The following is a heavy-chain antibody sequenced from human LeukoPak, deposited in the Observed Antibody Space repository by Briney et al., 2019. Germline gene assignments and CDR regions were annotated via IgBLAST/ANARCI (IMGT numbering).Heavy chain of an antibody. V-gene: IGHV4-59*01. CDR2: IYYSGST. D-gene: IGHD4-23*01. CDR1: GXSITSYY. Sequence: SETLSLTCSVSGXSITSYYWSWIRQPPGRGLESIGYIYYSGSTNYNPSLKSRVTISVDTSKNQFSLKVSSVTAADTAVYYCARDYGGNSGWFDPWGQGTLVSVSS. CDR3: ARDYGGNSGWFDP. J-gene: IGHJ5*02.